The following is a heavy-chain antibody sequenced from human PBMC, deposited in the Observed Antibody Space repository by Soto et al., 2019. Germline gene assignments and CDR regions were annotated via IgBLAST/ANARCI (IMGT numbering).Heavy chain of an antibody. V-gene: IGHV4-30-4*01. J-gene: IGHJ4*02. Sequence: SETLSLTCTVSGGPISSGDYYWSWIRQPPGKGLEWIGYIYYSGSTYYNPSLKSRVTISVDTSKNQFSLKLSSVTAADTAVYYCARVTEYYYDSSGYYAPSIIDYWGQGTLVTVSS. CDR1: GGPISSGDYY. CDR2: IYYSGST. D-gene: IGHD3-22*01. CDR3: ARVTEYYYDSSGYYAPSIIDY.